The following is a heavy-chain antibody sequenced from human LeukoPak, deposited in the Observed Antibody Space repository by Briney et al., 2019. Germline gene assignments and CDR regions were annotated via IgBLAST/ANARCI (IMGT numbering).Heavy chain of an antibody. J-gene: IGHJ6*03. D-gene: IGHD3-3*01. CDR1: GFTFDDYG. Sequence: GGSLRLSCAASGFTFDDYGMSWVRHAPGKGLEWVSGINWNGGSTVYADSVKGRFTISRDNAKHSLYLQMNSLRAEDTALYYCAREIASGITIFGVVIPAYMDVWGKGTTVTVSS. V-gene: IGHV3-20*04. CDR3: AREIASGITIFGVVIPAYMDV. CDR2: INWNGGST.